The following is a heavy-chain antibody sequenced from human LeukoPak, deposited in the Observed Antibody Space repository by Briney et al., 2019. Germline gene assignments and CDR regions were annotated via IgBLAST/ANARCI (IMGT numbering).Heavy chain of an antibody. V-gene: IGHV1-18*01. J-gene: IGHJ3*02. D-gene: IGHD3-22*01. Sequence: ASVKVSCKASGYTFISNGISWVRQAPGQGLEWMGWISAYNGNTNYAQKLQGRVTMTTDTSTSTAYMELRSLRSDDTAVYYCARDDNYYDSSGYAFNAFDIWGQGTMVTVSS. CDR2: ISAYNGNT. CDR1: GYTFISNG. CDR3: ARDDNYYDSSGYAFNAFDI.